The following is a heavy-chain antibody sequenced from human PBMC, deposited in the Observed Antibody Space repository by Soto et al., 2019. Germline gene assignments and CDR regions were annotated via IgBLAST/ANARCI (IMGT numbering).Heavy chain of an antibody. CDR3: AHRRITGYYFDY. Sequence: QITLKESGPALVKRTQTLTLTCTFSGFSLSTSGVGVGWIRQPPGKALQWLALIYWDDDKRYSPSLKSRLTITKDTSKNQVVLSMTNMDPVDTATYYCAHRRITGYYFDYWGQGSLVTVSS. J-gene: IGHJ4*02. V-gene: IGHV2-5*02. D-gene: IGHD3-10*01. CDR2: IYWDDDK. CDR1: GFSLSTSGVG.